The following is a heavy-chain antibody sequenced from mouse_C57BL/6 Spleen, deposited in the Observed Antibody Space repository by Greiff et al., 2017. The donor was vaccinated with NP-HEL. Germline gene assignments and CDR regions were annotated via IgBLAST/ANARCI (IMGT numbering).Heavy chain of an antibody. CDR2: INPNNGGT. D-gene: IGHD1-1*01. V-gene: IGHV1-26*01. CDR3: ARRYYGSSYPYYFDY. CDR1: GYTFTDYY. J-gene: IGHJ2*01. Sequence: EVQLQQSGPELVKPGASVKISCKASGYTFTDYYMNWVKQSHGKSLEWIGDINPNNGGTSYNQKFKGKATLTVDKSSSTAYMALRSLTSEDSAVYYCARRYYGSSYPYYFDYWGQGTTLTVSS.